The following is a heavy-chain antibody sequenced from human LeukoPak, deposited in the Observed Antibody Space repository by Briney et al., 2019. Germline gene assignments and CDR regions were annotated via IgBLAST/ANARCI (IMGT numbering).Heavy chain of an antibody. CDR1: GGSVSSGISY. D-gene: IGHD1-26*01. Sequence: PSETLSLTCSVSGGSVSSGISYWSWIRQPPGEGLEWIAYISDSGGSDYNPSLRGRVTMSLDGSRNQLSLTLTSVTAADTAIYYCSRESGAFCPFGYWGQGTLVIVPP. CDR3: SRESGAFCPFGY. V-gene: IGHV4-61*01. J-gene: IGHJ4*02. CDR2: ISDSGGS.